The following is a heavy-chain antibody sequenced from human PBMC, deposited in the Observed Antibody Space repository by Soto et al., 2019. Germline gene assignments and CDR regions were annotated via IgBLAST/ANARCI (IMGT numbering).Heavy chain of an antibody. Sequence: GGSLRLSCAASGFTFSSYAMSWVRQAPGKGLEWVSAISGSGGSTYYADSVKGRFTISRDNSKNTLYLQMNSLRAEDTAVYYCEKAGSGWYSNWFDPWGQGTLVTVSS. CDR3: EKAGSGWYSNWFDP. V-gene: IGHV3-23*01. CDR1: GFTFSSYA. CDR2: ISGSGGST. D-gene: IGHD6-19*01. J-gene: IGHJ5*02.